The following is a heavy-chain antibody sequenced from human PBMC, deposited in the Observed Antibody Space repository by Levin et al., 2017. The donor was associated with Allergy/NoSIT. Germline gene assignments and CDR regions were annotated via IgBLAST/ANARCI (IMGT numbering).Heavy chain of an antibody. V-gene: IGHV3-30*04. D-gene: IGHD1-1*01. CDR1: GFTFSDYA. CDR2: ISYNGNIK. Sequence: GGSLRLSCVASGFTFSDYAMHWARQAPGRGLEWVAVISYNGNIKYNADPVQGRFTISRSNSNNTLYLQMNSLRVEDTGIYYCARDYWTYTRPRDGSDVWGQATTVTVSS. CDR3: ARDYWTYTRPRDGSDV. J-gene: IGHJ6*02.